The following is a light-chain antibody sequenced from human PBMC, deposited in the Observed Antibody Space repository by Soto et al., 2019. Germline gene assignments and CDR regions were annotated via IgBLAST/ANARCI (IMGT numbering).Light chain of an antibody. J-gene: IGLJ1*01. CDR2: EVS. CDR3: SSYTSSSIDYV. Sequence: QAVVTQPASVSGSPGQSITISCTGTSSDVGGYNYVSWYQQHPGKAPKLMIYEVSNRPSGVSNRFSGSKSGNTASLTISGLQDEDEADYYCSSYTSSSIDYVFGPGTKLTVL. CDR1: SSDVGGYNY. V-gene: IGLV2-14*01.